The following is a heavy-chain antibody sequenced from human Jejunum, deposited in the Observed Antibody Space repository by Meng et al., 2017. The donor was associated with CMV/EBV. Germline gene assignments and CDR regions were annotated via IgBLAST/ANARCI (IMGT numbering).Heavy chain of an antibody. CDR1: GFPFRTYG. D-gene: IGHD1-14*01. V-gene: IGHV3-23*01. CDR3: AKVGSYNHLDY. CDR2: ISGSGTNT. J-gene: IGHJ4*02. Sequence: CAASGFPFRTYGMSWVRQAPGKVLEWVSTISGSGTNTYYADSVKGRFTISRDNSKNTLFLQMNSLRAEDTAAYYCAKVGSYNHLDYWGQGPLVTVSS.